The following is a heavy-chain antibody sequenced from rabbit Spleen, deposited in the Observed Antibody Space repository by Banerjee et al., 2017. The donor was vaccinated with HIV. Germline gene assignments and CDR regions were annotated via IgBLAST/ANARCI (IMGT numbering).Heavy chain of an antibody. V-gene: IGHV1S40*01. Sequence: QSLEESGGDLVKPGASLTLTCTASGFSFSSSYYMCWVRQAPGKGLEWIGCIYGGSSGSTGYASWAKGRFTISKTSSTTVTLQMASLTAADTAACFCARKRYDDYGQFDLWGQGTLVTVS. D-gene: IGHD2-1*01. CDR3: ARKRYDDYGQFDL. CDR1: GFSFSSSYY. CDR2: IYGGSSGST. J-gene: IGHJ4*01.